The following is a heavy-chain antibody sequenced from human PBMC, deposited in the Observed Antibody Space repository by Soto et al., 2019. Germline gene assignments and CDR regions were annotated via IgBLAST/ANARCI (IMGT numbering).Heavy chain of an antibody. D-gene: IGHD1-26*01. J-gene: IGHJ4*02. CDR3: ASRTTGSYFDY. Sequence: GGSLRLSCAASGFTFSSYAMSWVRQAPGKGLEWVSAIGASGAGTYYAEYVKGRFTISRDNSKNTLYLQMNRLRAEDTALYYCASRTTGSYFDYWGQGTLVTVSS. CDR1: GFTFSSYA. CDR2: IGASGAGT. V-gene: IGHV3-23*01.